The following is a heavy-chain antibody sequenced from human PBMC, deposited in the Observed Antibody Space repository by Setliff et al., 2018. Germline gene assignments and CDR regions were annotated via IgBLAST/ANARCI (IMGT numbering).Heavy chain of an antibody. CDR1: GASITTGSYS. CDR2: ISGSGSA. Sequence: SETLSLTCTVSGASITTGSYSWSWIRQSAGKGLEWVGRISGSGSATYNPSLKSRVSIFIDASNNQVSLDLGSVTAADSAVYYCARDITREPYTGGFYHFDPWGQGALVTVSS. V-gene: IGHV4-61*02. D-gene: IGHD3-16*01. CDR3: ARDITREPYTGGFYHFDP. J-gene: IGHJ5*02.